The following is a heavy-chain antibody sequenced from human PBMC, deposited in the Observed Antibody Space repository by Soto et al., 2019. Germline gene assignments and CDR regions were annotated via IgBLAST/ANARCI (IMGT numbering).Heavy chain of an antibody. V-gene: IGHV5-10-1*01. Sequence: GESLKISCKGSGYSFAGYWITWVRQKPGKGLEWMGRIDPSDSQTYYSPSFRGHVTISATKSITTVFLQWSSLRASDTAMYYCARQIYDSDNGPNFQYYFDSWGQGTPVTVSS. CDR2: IDPSDSQT. CDR3: ARQIYDSDNGPNFQYYFDS. CDR1: GYSFAGYW. J-gene: IGHJ4*02. D-gene: IGHD3-22*01.